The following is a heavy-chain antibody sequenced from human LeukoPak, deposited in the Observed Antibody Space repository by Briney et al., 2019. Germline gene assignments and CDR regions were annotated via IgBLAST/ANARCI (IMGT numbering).Heavy chain of an antibody. Sequence: GASVKVSCKASGGTFSSYAISWVRQAPGQGLEWMGWMNPNSGNTGYAQKFQGRVTMTRNTSISTAYMELSSLRSEDTAVYYCARRLGATIDYWGQGTLVTVSS. J-gene: IGHJ4*02. D-gene: IGHD1-26*01. CDR1: GGTFSSYA. CDR2: MNPNSGNT. V-gene: IGHV1-8*02. CDR3: ARRLGATIDY.